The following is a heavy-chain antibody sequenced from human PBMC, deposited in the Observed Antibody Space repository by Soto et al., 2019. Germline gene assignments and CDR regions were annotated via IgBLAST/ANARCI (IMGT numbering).Heavy chain of an antibody. J-gene: IGHJ6*02. D-gene: IGHD3-10*01. CDR1: GFTFSSYS. V-gene: IGHV3-21*01. CDR3: ARGGRWFGELLRYYYYGMDV. Sequence: GGSLRLSCAASGFTFSSYSMNWVRQAPGKGLEWVSSISSSSSYIYYADSVKGRFTISRDNAKNSLYLQMNSLRAEDTAVYYCARGGRWFGELLRYYYYGMDVWGQGTTVTVSS. CDR2: ISSSSSYI.